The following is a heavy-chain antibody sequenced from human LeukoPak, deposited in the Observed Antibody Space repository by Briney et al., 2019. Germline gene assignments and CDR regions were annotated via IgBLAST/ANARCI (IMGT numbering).Heavy chain of an antibody. CDR1: GGSISSYY. CDR2: IYYSGST. Sequence: PSETLSLTCSVSGGSISSYYWSWIRQPPGKGLKWIGYIYYSGSTNYNPSLKSRVTISVDTSKNQFSLKLSSVTAADTAVYYCARSKPATVVTRDYWYFDLWGRGTLVTVSS. D-gene: IGHD4-23*01. CDR3: ARSKPATVVTRDYWYFDL. J-gene: IGHJ2*01. V-gene: IGHV4-59*01.